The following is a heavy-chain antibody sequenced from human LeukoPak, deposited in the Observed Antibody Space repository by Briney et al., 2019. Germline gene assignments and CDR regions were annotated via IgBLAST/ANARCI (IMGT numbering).Heavy chain of an antibody. CDR1: GYTFTSYG. CDR3: AREGVTAIVGYYYYGMDV. CDR2: ICAYNGNT. Sequence: GASVKVSCKASGYTFTSYGISWVRQAPGQGLEWMGWICAYNGNTNYAQKLQGRVTMTTDTSTSTAYMELRSLRSDDTAVYYCAREGVTAIVGYYYYGMDVWGQGTTVTVSS. D-gene: IGHD2-21*02. V-gene: IGHV1-18*01. J-gene: IGHJ6*02.